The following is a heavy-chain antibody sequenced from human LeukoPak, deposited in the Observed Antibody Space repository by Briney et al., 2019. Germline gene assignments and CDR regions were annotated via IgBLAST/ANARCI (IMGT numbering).Heavy chain of an antibody. J-gene: IGHJ4*02. V-gene: IGHV1-2*06. CDR2: INPNSGDT. CDR1: GYTFTGYH. D-gene: IGHD2-2*01. CDR3: ARDYCSSTSCLFDY. Sequence: ASVKVSCKASGYTFTGYHMHWVRQAPGQGLEWMGRINPNSGDTNYAQKFQGRVTMTRDTSISTAYMELSKLRSDDTAVYYCARDYCSSTSCLFDYWGQGTLVTVSS.